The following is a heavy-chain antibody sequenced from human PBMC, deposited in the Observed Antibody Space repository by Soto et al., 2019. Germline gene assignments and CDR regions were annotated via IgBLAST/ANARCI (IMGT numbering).Heavy chain of an antibody. CDR2: MNPQTGNT. CDR1: GYTFTRYD. V-gene: IGHV1-8*01. D-gene: IGHD6-6*01. J-gene: IGHJ6*03. Sequence: QVQLVQSGSEGQEPGASMKISCQASGYTFTRYDITWVRQATGQGLEWMGWMNPQTGNTAYAEKFQGRVTMTRSTSINTAYMELSGLRSEDTAVYYCARLSEESSSSNYYDFYMDVWGKGSTVTVSS. CDR3: ARLSEESSSSNYYDFYMDV.